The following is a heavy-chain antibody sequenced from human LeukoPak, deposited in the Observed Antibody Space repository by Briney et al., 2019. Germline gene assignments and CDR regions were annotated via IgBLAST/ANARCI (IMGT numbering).Heavy chain of an antibody. CDR3: ARDQGYRYGYGDFDY. Sequence: SVKVSCKASGYTFTSFVISWVRQAPGQGLEWMGGIIPIFGTANYAQKFQGRVTITADESTSTAYMELSSLRSEDTAVYYCARDQGYRYGYGDFDYWGQGTLVTVSS. V-gene: IGHV1-69*13. CDR2: IIPIFGTA. J-gene: IGHJ4*02. CDR1: GYTFTSFV. D-gene: IGHD5-18*01.